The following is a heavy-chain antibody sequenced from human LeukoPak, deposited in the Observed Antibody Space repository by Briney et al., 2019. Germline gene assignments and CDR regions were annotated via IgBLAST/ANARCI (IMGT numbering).Heavy chain of an antibody. D-gene: IGHD6-13*01. CDR2: ISYSGST. V-gene: IGHV4-39*01. J-gene: IGHJ4*02. CDR3: VAAGNSYYFDY. CDR1: GGSISSSSYY. Sequence: SETLSLTCTVPGGSISSSSYYWGWIRQPPGKGLEWIGSISYSGSTSYYPSLKSRVTISVDTSKSQFSLRLSSVTAADTAVYYCVAAGNSYYFDYWGQGTLVTVSS.